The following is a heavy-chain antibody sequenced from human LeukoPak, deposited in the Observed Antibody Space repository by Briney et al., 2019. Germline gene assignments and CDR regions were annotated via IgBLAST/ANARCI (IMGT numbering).Heavy chain of an antibody. CDR2: INSDGSST. CDR1: GFTFSSYW. CDR3: ARGRAAAKHLDY. V-gene: IGHV3-74*01. Sequence: GGSLRLSCAASGFTFSSYWMHWVRQAPGKGLVWVSRINSDGSSTSYADSVKGRFTISRDNAKNSLYLQMNSLRAEDTAVYYCARGRAAAKHLDYWGQGTLVTVSS. J-gene: IGHJ4*02. D-gene: IGHD6-13*01.